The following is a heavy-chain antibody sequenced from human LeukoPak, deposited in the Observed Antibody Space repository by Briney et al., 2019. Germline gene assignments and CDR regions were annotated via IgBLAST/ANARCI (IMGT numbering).Heavy chain of an antibody. D-gene: IGHD3-10*01. J-gene: IGHJ4*02. CDR1: GFTFTTYW. CDR3: ARVAKYYYGSETYYFFEH. Sequence: GGSLRLSCAASGFTFTTYWMTWVRQDPGKGLELVANINQDGSEKYFVDSVKGRFTISRDNAKNSLYLQMNSLRVEDTAVYYCARVAKYYYGSETYYFFEHWGQGTPVTASS. V-gene: IGHV3-7*01. CDR2: INQDGSEK.